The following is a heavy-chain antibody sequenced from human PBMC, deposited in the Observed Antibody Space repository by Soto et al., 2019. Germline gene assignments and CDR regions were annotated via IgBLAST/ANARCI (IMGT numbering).Heavy chain of an antibody. J-gene: IGHJ6*03. V-gene: IGHV4-34*01. D-gene: IGHD2-15*01. CDR1: GGSFSGYY. Sequence: PSETLSLTCAVYGGSFSGYYWSWIRQPPGKGLEWIGEINHSGSTNYNPSLKSRVTISVDTSKNQFSLKLSSVTAADTAVYYCEAASLYMDVWGKGTTVTVSS. CDR2: INHSGST. CDR3: EAASLYMDV.